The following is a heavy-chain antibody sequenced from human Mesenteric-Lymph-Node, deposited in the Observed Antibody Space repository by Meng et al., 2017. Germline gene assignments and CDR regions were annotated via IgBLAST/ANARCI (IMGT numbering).Heavy chain of an antibody. Sequence: SETLSLTCTVSGYSISSGYSWGWIRQPPGKGLEWIGFWNTNYNPSLKSRVTISLDTSRNQFSLELSSVTAADTAVYYCARDYWGSIDYWGQGILVTVSS. V-gene: IGHV4-38-2*02. D-gene: IGHD7-27*01. CDR1: GYSISSGYS. CDR2: WNT. J-gene: IGHJ4*02. CDR3: ARDYWGSIDY.